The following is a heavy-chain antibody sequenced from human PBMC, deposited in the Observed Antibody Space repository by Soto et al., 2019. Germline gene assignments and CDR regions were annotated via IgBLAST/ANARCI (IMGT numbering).Heavy chain of an antibody. J-gene: IGHJ4*02. V-gene: IGHV4-34*01. Sequence: SETLSLTCAVYGGSFSGYYWSWIRQPPGKGLEWIGEINHSGSTNYNPSLKSRVTISVDTSKNQFSLKLSSVTAADTAVYYCASGLERRIDYWGQGTLVTVSS. CDR2: INHSGST. D-gene: IGHD1-1*01. CDR3: ASGLERRIDY. CDR1: GGSFSGYY.